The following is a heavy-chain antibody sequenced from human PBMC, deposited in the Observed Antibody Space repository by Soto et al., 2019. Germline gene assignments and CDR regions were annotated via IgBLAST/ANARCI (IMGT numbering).Heavy chain of an antibody. CDR3: ANYNFRSSGVWPGSSEY. J-gene: IGHJ4*02. CDR2: ISGSGGSA. Sequence: GVSLSLSRTASGFPFSSHPMSRVRQAPGKGLEWVSSISGSGGSAYYADSVKGRFTISRDNSRNTLYMQMNSLTAEDTAVYYFANYNFRSSGVWPGSSEYWRQGSLVTVSS. D-gene: IGHD1-1*01. V-gene: IGHV3-23*01. CDR1: GFPFSSHP.